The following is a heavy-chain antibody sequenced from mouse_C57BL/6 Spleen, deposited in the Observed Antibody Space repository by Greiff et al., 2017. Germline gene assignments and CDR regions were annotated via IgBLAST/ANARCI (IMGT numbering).Heavy chain of an antibody. D-gene: IGHD4-1*01. V-gene: IGHV5-15*01. J-gene: IGHJ1*03. CDR3: ARLGGTDWYFDV. CDR1: GFTFSDYG. Sequence: EVKLMESGGGLVQPGGSLKLSCAASGFTFSDYGMAWVRQAPRKGPEWVAFISNLAYSIYYADTVTGRFTISRENAKNTLYLEMSSLRSEDTAMYYCARLGGTDWYFDVWGTGTTVTVSS. CDR2: ISNLAYSI.